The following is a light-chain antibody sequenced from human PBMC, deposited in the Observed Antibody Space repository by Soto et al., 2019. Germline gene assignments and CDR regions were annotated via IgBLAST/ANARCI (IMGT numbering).Light chain of an antibody. Sequence: EIVMTQSPATLSVSPGARATVSCRASQSVSTNLAWYQRKPGQAPRLLIYGASTRATDIPARFSGSGSGTEFALPIRSLQSEDFAVYYCQQFNSWPRTFGQGTKVDIK. CDR2: GAS. V-gene: IGKV3-15*01. CDR3: QQFNSWPRT. J-gene: IGKJ1*01. CDR1: QSVSTN.